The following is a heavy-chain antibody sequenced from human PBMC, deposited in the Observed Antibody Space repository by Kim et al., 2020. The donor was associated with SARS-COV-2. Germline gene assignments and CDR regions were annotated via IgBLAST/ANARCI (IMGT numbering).Heavy chain of an antibody. CDR2: DGSEK. CDR3: APRGFDY. J-gene: IGHJ4*02. Sequence: DGSEKYYVDSVKGRFTVSRDNAKNSLYLQMNSLRAEDTAVYYCAPRGFDYWGQGTLVTVSS. D-gene: IGHD3-10*01. V-gene: IGHV3-7*01.